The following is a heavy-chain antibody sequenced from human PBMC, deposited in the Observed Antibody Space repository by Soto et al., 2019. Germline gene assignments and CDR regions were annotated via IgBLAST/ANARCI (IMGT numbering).Heavy chain of an antibody. CDR2: FIPVYRTL. CDR1: GGSFGNSA. J-gene: IGHJ4*02. Sequence: QVQLVQSGAEVKKPGSSVKVSCKASGGSFGNSAINWVRQTPGQGLEWLGGFIPVYRTLNYAQKFQGRVTITADESTGTAYMTLSSLASDDTAVYYCAKALPPGWEIRGGYFDYWGQGTLVTVSS. D-gene: IGHD3-10*01. CDR3: AKALPPGWEIRGGYFDY. V-gene: IGHV1-69*01.